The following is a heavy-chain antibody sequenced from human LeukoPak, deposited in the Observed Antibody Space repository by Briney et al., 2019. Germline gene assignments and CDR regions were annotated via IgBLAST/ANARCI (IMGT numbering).Heavy chain of an antibody. Sequence: PSETLSLTCTVSGGSISSYYWSWLRQPAGKGLEWIGRIYTSGSTNYNPSLKSRVTMSVDTSKNQFSLKLSSVTAADTAVYYCARVTRHYDYVWGSYRYYFDYWGQGTLVTVSS. J-gene: IGHJ4*02. CDR1: GGSISSYY. CDR2: IYTSGST. V-gene: IGHV4-4*07. CDR3: ARVTRHYDYVWGSYRYYFDY. D-gene: IGHD3-16*02.